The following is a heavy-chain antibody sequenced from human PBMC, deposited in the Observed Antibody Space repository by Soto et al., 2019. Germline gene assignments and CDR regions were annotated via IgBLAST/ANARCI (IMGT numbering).Heavy chain of an antibody. Sequence: QVQLVQSGAEVKKPGASVKVSCKASGYTFTSYDINWVRQATGQGLEWMGWMNPNSGNTGYAQKFQGRVTMTRNTAISRAYRELSSRISEDTAVYYCAGGSGSYVGPYYYYGMDVWGQGTTVTVSS. CDR3: AGGSGSYVGPYYYYGMDV. V-gene: IGHV1-8*01. D-gene: IGHD3-10*01. CDR1: GYTFTSYD. CDR2: MNPNSGNT. J-gene: IGHJ6*02.